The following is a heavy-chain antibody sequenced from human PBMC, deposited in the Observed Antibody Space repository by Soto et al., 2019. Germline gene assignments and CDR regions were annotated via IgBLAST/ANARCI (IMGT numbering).Heavy chain of an antibody. CDR3: ARGRYALGV. Sequence: PGGSLRLSCAASGFNVGDYEMNWVRQAPGKGLEWISMITSGGTVFYYADSVRGRFAISRDDTENSLHLQMNSLRVEDTAMYYRARGRYALGVWGQGTTVTVSS. V-gene: IGHV3-48*03. D-gene: IGHD3-9*01. J-gene: IGHJ6*02. CDR2: ITSGGTVF. CDR1: GFNVGDYE.